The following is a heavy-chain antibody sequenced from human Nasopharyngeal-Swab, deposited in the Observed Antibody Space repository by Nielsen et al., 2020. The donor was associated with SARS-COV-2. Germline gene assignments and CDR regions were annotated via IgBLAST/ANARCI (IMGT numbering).Heavy chain of an antibody. J-gene: IGHJ4*02. V-gene: IGHV3-30*18. CDR2: IAYDGRNR. D-gene: IGHD6-19*01. Sequence: GESLKISCAASGFNFSNYGIHWVRQAPGKGLEWVSVIAYDGRNRYYADSVKGRFTISRDNSKNTVYLQMDSLRIEDTATYFCAKDYSGWYLDYFFDYWGQGTLVSVSS. CDR3: AKDYSGWYLDYFFDY. CDR1: GFNFSNYG.